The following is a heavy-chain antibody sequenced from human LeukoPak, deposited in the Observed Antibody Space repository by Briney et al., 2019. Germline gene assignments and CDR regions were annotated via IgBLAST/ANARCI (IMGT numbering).Heavy chain of an antibody. CDR2: VIPIFGTA. V-gene: IGHV1-69*05. CDR3: ARGRIAATGTPLDY. J-gene: IGHJ4*02. D-gene: IGHD6-13*01. Sequence: SVKVSCKASGGTFSSYAISWVRQAPGQGLEWMGRVIPIFGTANYAQKFQGRVTITTDESTSTAYMELSSLRSEDTAVYYCARGRIAATGTPLDYWGQGTLVTVSS. CDR1: GGTFSSYA.